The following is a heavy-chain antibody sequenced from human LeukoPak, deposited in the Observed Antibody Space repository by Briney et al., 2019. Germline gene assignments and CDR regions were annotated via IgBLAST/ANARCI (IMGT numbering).Heavy chain of an antibody. CDR2: IKSKTDGGTT. CDR1: GFTFSNAW. D-gene: IGHD2-15*01. CDR3: ARIIGGYYGMDV. Sequence: GGSLRLSCAASGFTFSNAWMSWVRQAPGKGLEWVGRIKSKTDGGTTDYAAPVKGRFTISRDDSKNTLYLQMNSLKTEDTAVYYCARIIGGYYGMDVWGQGTTVTVSS. V-gene: IGHV3-15*01. J-gene: IGHJ6*02.